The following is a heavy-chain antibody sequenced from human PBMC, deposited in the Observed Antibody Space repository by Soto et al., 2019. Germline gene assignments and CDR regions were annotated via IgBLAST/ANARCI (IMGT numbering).Heavy chain of an antibody. CDR1: GFTFSSYA. J-gene: IGHJ4*02. Sequence: TGGSLRLSCAASGFTFSSYAMHWVRQAPGKGLEWVAVISYDGSNKYYADSVKGRFTISRDNSKNTLYLQMNSLRAEDTAVYYCASVRADYYDSSGPLGYWGQGTLVTVSS. CDR3: ASVRADYYDSSGPLGY. V-gene: IGHV3-30-3*01. CDR2: ISYDGSNK. D-gene: IGHD3-22*01.